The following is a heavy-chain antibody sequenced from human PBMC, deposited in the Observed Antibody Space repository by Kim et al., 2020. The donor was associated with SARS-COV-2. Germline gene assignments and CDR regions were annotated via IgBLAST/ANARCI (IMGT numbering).Heavy chain of an antibody. J-gene: IGHJ3*02. V-gene: IGHV1-46*01. D-gene: IGHD3-9*01. CDR3: ARAAGRVDYDILRADAFDI. CDR1: GYTFTTYY. Sequence: ASVKVSCKASGYTFTTYYMHWVRQAPAQGLEWMGIINPSGGRTTYSQNFQDRVTMTRDTSTSTVYMELSSLRSEDTAVYYCARAAGRVDYDILRADAFDIWGQGTMVTVSS. CDR2: INPSGGRT.